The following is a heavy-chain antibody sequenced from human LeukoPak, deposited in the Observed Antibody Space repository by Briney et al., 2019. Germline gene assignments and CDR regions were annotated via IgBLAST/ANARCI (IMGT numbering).Heavy chain of an antibody. CDR2: INPSGGST. Sequence: ASVKVSCKASGYTFTSYFLHWFRQPPGQGLGGMGIINPSGGSTSYAQKFQGRVTMTRDTSTSTAYMELSSLRSEDTAVYYCARATVVPAGLWDYWGQGTLVTVSS. CDR1: GYTFTSYF. V-gene: IGHV1-46*01. J-gene: IGHJ4*02. CDR3: ARATVVPAGLWDY. D-gene: IGHD2-2*01.